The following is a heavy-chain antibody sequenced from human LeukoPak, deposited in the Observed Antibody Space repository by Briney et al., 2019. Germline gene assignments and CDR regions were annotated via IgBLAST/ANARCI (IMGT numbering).Heavy chain of an antibody. CDR2: ISYDGSNK. D-gene: IGHD2-21*01. J-gene: IGHJ6*02. Sequence: QPGRSLRLSCAASGFTFSSYGMHWVRQAPGKGLEWVAVISYDGSNKYYADSVKGRFTISRDNSKNTLYLQMNSLRAEDTAVYYCAKERVMEPYYYYYGMDVWGQGTTVTVSS. CDR1: GFTFSSYG. CDR3: AKERVMEPYYYYYGMDV. V-gene: IGHV3-30*18.